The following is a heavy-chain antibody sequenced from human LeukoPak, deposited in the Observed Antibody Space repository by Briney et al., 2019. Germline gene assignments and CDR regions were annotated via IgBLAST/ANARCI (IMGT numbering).Heavy chain of an antibody. V-gene: IGHV3-74*03. J-gene: IGHJ4*02. CDR3: ARARWSSTGEFLGY. Sequence: PVGSLRLSCAASGFTFSSYWMHWVRQAPGKGLVWVSRVNPQGTATTYTDSVKGRFTISRDNAKDALHLQLDNLRAEDTAVYYCARARWSSTGEFLGYWGQGTLATLSS. CDR1: GFTFSSYW. D-gene: IGHD6-19*01. CDR2: VNPQGTAT.